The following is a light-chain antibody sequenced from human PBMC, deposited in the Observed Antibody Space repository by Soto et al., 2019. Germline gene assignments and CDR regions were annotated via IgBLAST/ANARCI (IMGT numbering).Light chain of an antibody. CDR2: DVS. CDR1: SRDVGGYNY. J-gene: IGLJ2*01. Sequence: QSALTQPASVSGSPGQSITISCTGTSRDVGGYNYGSWYQQHPGKAPKLMIYDVSNRPSGVSNRFSGSKSGNAASLTISGLQAEDEADYYCSSYTSSSTLGVFGGGTKLTVL. CDR3: SSYTSSSTLGV. V-gene: IGLV2-14*01.